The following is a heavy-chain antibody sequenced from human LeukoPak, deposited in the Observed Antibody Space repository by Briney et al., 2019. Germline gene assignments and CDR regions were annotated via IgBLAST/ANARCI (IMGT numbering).Heavy chain of an antibody. D-gene: IGHD3-3*01. J-gene: IGHJ4*02. CDR2: ISSSGSTI. CDR1: GFTFSSYE. Sequence: GGSLRLSCAASGFTFSSYEMNWVRQAPGKGLEWVSYISSSGSTIYYADSVKGRFTISRDNAQNSLYLEMNSLRAEDTALYYCARKTYYDFWSGYLHWGQGTLVTVSS. V-gene: IGHV3-48*03. CDR3: ARKTYYDFWSGYLH.